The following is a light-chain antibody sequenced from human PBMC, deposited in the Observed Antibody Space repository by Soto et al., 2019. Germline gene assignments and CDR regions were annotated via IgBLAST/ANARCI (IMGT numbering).Light chain of an antibody. J-gene: IGLJ1*01. V-gene: IGLV1-40*01. CDR1: TSNLGTNYD. CDR3: QSYDSSLSGCFV. CDR2: GNS. Sequence: QSALTQPPSVSGAPGQRVTISCTGSTSNLGTNYDVHWYQQLPGTAPKLLIYGNSNRPSGVPDRFSGSKSGTSASLAITGLQAEDEADYYCQSYDSSLSGCFVFGTGTKLTVL.